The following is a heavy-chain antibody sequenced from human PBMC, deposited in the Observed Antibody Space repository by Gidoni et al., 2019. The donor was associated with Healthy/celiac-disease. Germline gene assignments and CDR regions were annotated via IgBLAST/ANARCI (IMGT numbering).Heavy chain of an antibody. J-gene: IGHJ6*02. D-gene: IGHD2-2*02. CDR1: VGSISSYY. V-gene: IGHV4-4*07. CDR3: ARDQGYCSSTSCYTYYYYGMDV. Sequence: QVQLQESGPGLVKPSETLSLTCTVSVGSISSYYWSWIRQPAGKGLEWLGRIYTSGSTNYNPSLKSRVTMSVDTSKNQFSLKLSSVTAADTAVYYCARDQGYCSSTSCYTYYYYGMDVWGQGTTVTVSS. CDR2: IYTSGST.